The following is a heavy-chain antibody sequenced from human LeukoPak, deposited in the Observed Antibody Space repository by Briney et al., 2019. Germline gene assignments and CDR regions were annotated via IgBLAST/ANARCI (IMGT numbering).Heavy chain of an antibody. J-gene: IGHJ5*02. D-gene: IGHD6-19*01. CDR3: ASSKTNGDSSGWYAWFDP. V-gene: IGHV4-59*01. CDR1: GGSINNYY. CDR2: IYYSGYT. Sequence: PSETLSLTCTVSGGSINNYYWSWIRQPPGKGLEWLGYIYYSGYTNYNPSLKSRVTISVDTSKNQFSLKLSSVTAADTAVYYCASSKTNGDSSGWYAWFDPWGQGTLVTVSS.